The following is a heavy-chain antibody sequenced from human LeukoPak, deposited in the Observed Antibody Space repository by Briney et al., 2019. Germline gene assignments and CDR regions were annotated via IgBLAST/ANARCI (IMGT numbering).Heavy chain of an antibody. CDR1: GGSISSYY. CDR3: ARDLRKTIFGVVRYGMDV. CDR2: IYTSGST. D-gene: IGHD3-3*01. J-gene: IGHJ6*02. Sequence: SETLSLTCTVSGGSISSYYWSWIRQPAGKGLEWIGRIYTSGSTNYNPSLKSRVTMSVDTSKNQFSLKLSSETAADTAVYYCARDLRKTIFGVVRYGMDVWGQGTTVTVSS. V-gene: IGHV4-4*07.